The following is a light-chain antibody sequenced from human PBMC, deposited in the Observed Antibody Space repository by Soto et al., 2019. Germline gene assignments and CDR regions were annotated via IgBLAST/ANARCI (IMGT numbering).Light chain of an antibody. Sequence: ETVMTQSPVTPSLSPGERASLSCRASRSVRTFLAWFQQKPGRAPRLVIYDTSNRATGVPARFSGSGSETDFTLTISSLEPEDFAVYYCQQRSDWPPITFGQGTRLEIK. J-gene: IGKJ5*01. CDR1: RSVRTF. V-gene: IGKV3-11*01. CDR3: QQRSDWPPIT. CDR2: DTS.